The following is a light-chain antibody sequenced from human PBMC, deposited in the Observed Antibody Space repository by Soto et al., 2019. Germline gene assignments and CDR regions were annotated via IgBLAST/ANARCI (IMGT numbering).Light chain of an antibody. V-gene: IGLV4-69*01. Sequence: QLVLTQSPSASASLGASVKLTCTLSSGHSSYAIAWHQQQPEKGPRYLMKLNSDGSHSKGDGIPDRFSGSSSGAERYLTISGLQSEDEAYYYCQTWGTGIVVFGGGTKLTVL. J-gene: IGLJ2*01. CDR3: QTWGTGIVV. CDR1: SGHSSYA. CDR2: LNSDGSH.